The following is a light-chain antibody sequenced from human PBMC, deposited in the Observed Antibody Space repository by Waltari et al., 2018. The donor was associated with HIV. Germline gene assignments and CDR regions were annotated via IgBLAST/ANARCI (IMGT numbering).Light chain of an antibody. CDR1: ALPKNY. J-gene: IGLJ3*02. Sequence: SYELTQPPSVSVSPGQTARITCSGDALPKNYASWYQQKSGQAPALVIYVDTKRPSGIPERFSGSSSGTMATLTISGAQVEDEADYYCYSTDSSGNHRVFGGGTKLTVL. CDR3: YSTDSSGNHRV. CDR2: VDT. V-gene: IGLV3-10*01.